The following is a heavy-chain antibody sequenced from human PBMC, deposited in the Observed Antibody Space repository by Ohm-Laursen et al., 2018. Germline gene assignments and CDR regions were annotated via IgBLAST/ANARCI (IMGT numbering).Heavy chain of an antibody. CDR2: VNPDGSDK. Sequence: SLRLSCAASGFTFSSFWMNWVHQAPGKGLEWVANVNPDGSDKYYVDSVKGRFTISRDNAKNSLVLQMNTLRAEDTAVYYCARDYDILTGPRGTNWFDPWGQGTLVTVSS. D-gene: IGHD3-9*01. CDR1: GFTFSSFW. CDR3: ARDYDILTGPRGTNWFDP. V-gene: IGHV3-7*01. J-gene: IGHJ5*02.